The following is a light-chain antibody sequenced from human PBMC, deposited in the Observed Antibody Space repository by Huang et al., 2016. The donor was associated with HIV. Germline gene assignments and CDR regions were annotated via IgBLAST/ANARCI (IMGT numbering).Light chain of an antibody. J-gene: IGKJ2*01. Sequence: DIQMTQSPSTLSASVGDRVTITCRASQSISNWLAWYQQKPEKAPKLLIYKASNLKSGVPSRFSGSGSGTEFTLTISSLQPDDVATYYCQQFDSNPYTFGQGTKLEIK. CDR1: QSISNW. CDR2: KAS. V-gene: IGKV1-5*03. CDR3: QQFDSNPYT.